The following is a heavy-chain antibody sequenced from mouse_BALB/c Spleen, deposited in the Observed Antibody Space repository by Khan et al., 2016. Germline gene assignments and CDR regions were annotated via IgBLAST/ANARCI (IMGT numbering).Heavy chain of an antibody. CDR1: GFSLTSYG. D-gene: IGHD2-3*01. CDR3: ASYGGYYAYYAMDY. J-gene: IGHJ4*01. V-gene: IGHV2-4-1*01. Sequence: QMQLEESGPGLVQPSQSLSITCTVSGFSLTSYGVHWVRQSPGKGLEWLGVIWSGGSTDYNAAFISRLSISKDNSKSQVFFKMNSLQADDTAIYYCASYGGYYAYYAMDYWGQGTSVTVSS. CDR2: IWSGGST.